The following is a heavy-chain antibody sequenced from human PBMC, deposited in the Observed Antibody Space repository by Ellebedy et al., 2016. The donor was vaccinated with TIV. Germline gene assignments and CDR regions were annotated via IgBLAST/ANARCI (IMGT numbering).Heavy chain of an antibody. CDR2: ISSDGSNT. D-gene: IGHD3-22*01. J-gene: IGHJ4*02. V-gene: IGHV3-23*01. Sequence: GESLKISCAASGFTFGSFAMHWVRQAPGKGLEWLSVISSDGSNTYHADSVKGRFTITRDNSKNTLYLQMNRLRTEDTAVYFCAKGSSSGFTYDRVGFEYWGQGALVTVSS. CDR3: AKGSSSGFTYDRVGFEY. CDR1: GFTFGSFA.